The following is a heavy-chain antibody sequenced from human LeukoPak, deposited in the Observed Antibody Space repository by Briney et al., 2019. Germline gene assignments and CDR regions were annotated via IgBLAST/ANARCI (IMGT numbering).Heavy chain of an antibody. Sequence: GGSLRLSCAASGFTLSSYGMSWVRQAPGRGLEWVSTISGGGGDTYYADSVKGRFTISRDNSKNTLYLQMNGLRAVDTALYYCAKGVGGYYYDSSGYYYTAFDYWGQGTLVTVSS. J-gene: IGHJ4*02. V-gene: IGHV3-23*01. CDR2: ISGGGGDT. CDR1: GFTLSSYG. D-gene: IGHD3-22*01. CDR3: AKGVGGYYYDSSGYYYTAFDY.